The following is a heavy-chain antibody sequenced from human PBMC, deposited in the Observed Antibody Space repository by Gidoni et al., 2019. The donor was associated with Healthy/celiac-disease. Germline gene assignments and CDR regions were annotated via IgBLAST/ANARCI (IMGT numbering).Heavy chain of an antibody. D-gene: IGHD3-22*01. Sequence: QVQLQESGPGLVKPSQTLSLTCTVSGRSISSGGYYWSWIRQHPGKGLEWIGYIYYRWSTYYNPSLKSRVTISVDTSKNQFSLKLSSVTAADTAVYYCARGRDYYDSSGYLFDYWGQGTLVTVSS. CDR1: GRSISSGGYY. J-gene: IGHJ4*02. CDR3: ARGRDYYDSSGYLFDY. V-gene: IGHV4-31*03. CDR2: IYYRWST.